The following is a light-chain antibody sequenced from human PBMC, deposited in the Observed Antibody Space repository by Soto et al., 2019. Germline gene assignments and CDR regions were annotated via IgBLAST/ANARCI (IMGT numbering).Light chain of an antibody. CDR2: DDN. CDR3: GTWDSSLSAVV. Sequence: QSVLTQPPSVSAAPGQKVTISCSGSSSNIGNNYVSWYQQLPGTAPQLLIYDDNERPSGIPDRFSGSKSGTSATLGITGLQTGDEAHYYCGTWDSSLSAVVFGGGTKLTVL. CDR1: SSNIGNNY. J-gene: IGLJ2*01. V-gene: IGLV1-51*01.